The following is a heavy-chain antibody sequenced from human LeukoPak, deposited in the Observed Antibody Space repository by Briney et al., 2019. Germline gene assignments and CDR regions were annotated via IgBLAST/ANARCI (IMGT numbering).Heavy chain of an antibody. CDR3: ARDFSSGWPYYYYGMDV. J-gene: IGHJ6*02. CDR2: ISYDGSNK. D-gene: IGHD6-19*01. Sequence: GGSLRLSCAASGFTFSSYAMHWVRQAPGKGLEWVAVISYDGSNKYYADSVKGRFTISRDNSKNKLYLQMNSLRAEDTAVYYCARDFSSGWPYYYYGMDVWGQGTTVTVSS. CDR1: GFTFSSYA. V-gene: IGHV3-30-3*01.